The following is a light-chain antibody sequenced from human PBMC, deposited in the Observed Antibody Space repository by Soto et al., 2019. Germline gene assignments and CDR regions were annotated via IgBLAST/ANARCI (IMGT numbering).Light chain of an antibody. CDR3: QQYGSSPRT. Sequence: EIVMTQFPATLSESPGERVTLSCRASQSVSNDFLAWYQQKPGQAPRLLIYGASTRATDVPDRFSGSGSGADFTLSITRLEPEDFAVYYCQQYGSSPRTFGQGTKVDIK. V-gene: IGKV3-20*01. CDR2: GAS. J-gene: IGKJ1*01. CDR1: QSVSNDF.